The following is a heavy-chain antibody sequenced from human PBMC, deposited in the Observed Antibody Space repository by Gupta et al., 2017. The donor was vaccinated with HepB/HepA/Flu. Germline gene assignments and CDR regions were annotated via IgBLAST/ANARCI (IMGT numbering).Heavy chain of an antibody. J-gene: IGHJ1*01. CDR2: SNTNSGGT. CDR1: GYTFTGYY. Sequence: QVQLVQSGAEVQKPGASVKVSCKASGYTFTGYYMHWVRQAPGQGLEWMGWSNTNSGGTNYGQKLQGRVTMTRDTSISTAYMELSRLRSDDTAVYYCARGRKYSSSQILLYFQHWGQGTLVTVSS. V-gene: IGHV1-2*02. D-gene: IGHD6-13*01. CDR3: ARGRKYSSSQILLYFQH.